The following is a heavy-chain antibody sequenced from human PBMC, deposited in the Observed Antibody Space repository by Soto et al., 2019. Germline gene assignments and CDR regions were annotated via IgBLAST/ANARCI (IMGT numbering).Heavy chain of an antibody. CDR1: GGSISSGDYY. CDR2: IYYSGST. J-gene: IGHJ6*02. V-gene: IGHV4-30-4*01. Sequence: SETLSLTCTVSGGSISSGDYYWSWIRQPPGKGLEWIGYIYYSGSTYYSPSLKSRVTISVDTSKNQFSLKLSSVTAADTAVYYCASGGGYYDFWSGYRHYGMDVWGQGTTVTVSS. D-gene: IGHD3-3*01. CDR3: ASGGGYYDFWSGYRHYGMDV.